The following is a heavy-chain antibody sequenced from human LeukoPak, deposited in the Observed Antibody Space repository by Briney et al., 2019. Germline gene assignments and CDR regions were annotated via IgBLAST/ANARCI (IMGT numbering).Heavy chain of an antibody. D-gene: IGHD6-19*01. CDR3: ARNQWLVRDWFDP. J-gene: IGHJ5*02. Sequence: GGSLRLSCAVSGFIFSSYSMNWVRQAPGKGLEWVSSISTSSIYIYYADSVKGRFTISRDNAKNSLYLQMNSLRAEDTAVYYCARNQWLVRDWFDPWGQGTLVTVSS. CDR2: ISTSSIYI. CDR1: GFIFSSYS. V-gene: IGHV3-21*01.